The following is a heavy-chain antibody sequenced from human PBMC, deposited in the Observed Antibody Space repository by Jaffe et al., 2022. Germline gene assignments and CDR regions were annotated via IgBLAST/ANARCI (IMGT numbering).Heavy chain of an antibody. V-gene: IGHV3-23*01. Sequence: ELQLLESGGGLVQPGGSLRLSCEASGFTFTTYGMSWVRQAPGKGLEWVSTISNIGVTTYYADSVKDRFTISRDNSKNTLYLHMNSLRAEDTAIYYCAKDRLSGYNHGLFDHWGQGTQVTVSS. CDR3: AKDRLSGYNHGLFDH. CDR2: ISNIGVTT. CDR1: GFTFTTYG. D-gene: IGHD5-18*01. J-gene: IGHJ4*02.